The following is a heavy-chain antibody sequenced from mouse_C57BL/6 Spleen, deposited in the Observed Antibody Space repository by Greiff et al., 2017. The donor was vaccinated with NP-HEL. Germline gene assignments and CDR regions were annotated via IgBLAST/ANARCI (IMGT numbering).Heavy chain of an antibody. Sequence: QVQLQQPGAELVMPGASVKLSCKASGYTFTSYWMHWVKQRPGQGLEWIGEIDPSDSYTNYNQQFKGKSTLTVDKSSSTAYMQLSSLTSEDSAVYYCARGIGGNYGDWGQGTTLTVSS. CDR2: IDPSDSYT. CDR3: ARGIGGNYGD. J-gene: IGHJ2*01. V-gene: IGHV1-69*01. CDR1: GYTFTSYW. D-gene: IGHD1-1*02.